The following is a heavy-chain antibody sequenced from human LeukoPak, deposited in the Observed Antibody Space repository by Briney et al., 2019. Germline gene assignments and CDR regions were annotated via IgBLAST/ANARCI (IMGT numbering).Heavy chain of an antibody. V-gene: IGHV3-11*06. Sequence: GGSLRLSCAASGFTFSNYYMSWIRQAPGKGLEWVSYISTSTSYTNYADSVKGRFTISRDNAKNSLYLQMNSLRAEDTAVYYCARASLGPAPFDYWGQGTLVTVSS. D-gene: IGHD2-2*01. CDR2: ISTSTSYT. CDR1: GFTFSNYY. CDR3: ARASLGPAPFDY. J-gene: IGHJ4*02.